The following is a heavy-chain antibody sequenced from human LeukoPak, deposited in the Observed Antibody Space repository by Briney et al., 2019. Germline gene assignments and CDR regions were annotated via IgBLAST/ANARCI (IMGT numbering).Heavy chain of an antibody. J-gene: IGHJ4*02. V-gene: IGHV3-7*01. CDR2: IKQDGSEK. CDR3: ANIKDTGTYYFGH. CDR1: GFTFSRYW. Sequence: XGSLRLSCAASGFTFSRYWMSWVRQPPGKGLEWVANIKQDGSEKFYVESVKGRFTVSRDNARNALYLQMNSLRAEDTAVYYCANIKDTGTYYFGHWGQGTLVTVSS. D-gene: IGHD3-10*01.